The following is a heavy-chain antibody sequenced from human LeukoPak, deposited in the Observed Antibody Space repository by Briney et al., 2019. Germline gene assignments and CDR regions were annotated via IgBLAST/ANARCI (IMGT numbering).Heavy chain of an antibody. D-gene: IGHD2-2*01. CDR1: GYSFTTYW. CDR2: IYPGDSDI. J-gene: IGHJ4*02. V-gene: IGHV5-51*01. Sequence: GESLKISCKGSGYSFTTYWIGWVRQMPGKGLEWMGIIYPGDSDIRYSPSFQGQATMSVDKSISTAYLQWTSLKASDTAMYYCARRQGCSSTSCPPDYWGQGTLVTVSS. CDR3: ARRQGCSSTSCPPDY.